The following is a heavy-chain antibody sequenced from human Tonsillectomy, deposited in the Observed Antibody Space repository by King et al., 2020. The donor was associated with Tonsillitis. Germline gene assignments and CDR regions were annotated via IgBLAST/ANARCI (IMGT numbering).Heavy chain of an antibody. CDR1: GGSISSYY. CDR3: ARGDCSSTSCYSNSLDY. V-gene: IGHV4-59*01. Sequence: VQLQESGPGLVKPSETLSLTCTVSGGSISSYYWSWIRQPPGKGLEWIGYIYYSGSPNYNHSLKSRVTISVDTSKNTFSLKLSSVTAADPAVYYCARGDCSSTSCYSNSLDYWGQGTLVTVSS. CDR2: IYYSGSP. D-gene: IGHD2-2*02. J-gene: IGHJ4*02.